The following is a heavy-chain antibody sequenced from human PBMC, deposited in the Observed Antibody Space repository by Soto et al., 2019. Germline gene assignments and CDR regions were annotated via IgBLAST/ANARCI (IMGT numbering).Heavy chain of an antibody. V-gene: IGHV3-30*18. J-gene: IGHJ4*02. CDR1: GFTFSSYG. CDR3: AKETYSGPLDY. Sequence: QVQLVESGGGVVQPGRSLRLSCAASGFTFSSYGVHWVRQAPGKGLEWVAVISYDGSNKYYADSVKGRFTISRDNSKNMLYLQMNSLRAEDTAVYYCAKETYSGPLDYWGQGTLVTVSP. D-gene: IGHD2-15*01. CDR2: ISYDGSNK.